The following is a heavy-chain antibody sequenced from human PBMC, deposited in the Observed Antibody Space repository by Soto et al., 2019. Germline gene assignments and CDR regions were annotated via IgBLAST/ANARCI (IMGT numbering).Heavy chain of an antibody. CDR1: GCSISSGDYY. CDR3: ARDSTGSGSYRI. CDR2: IYYSGST. Sequence: SETLSLTCTVSGCSISSGDYYLSWIRQPPGKGLEWIGYIYYSGSTYYNPSLKSRVTISVDTSKNQFSLKLSSVTAADTAVYYCARDSTGSGSYRIWGQGTLVTVSS. D-gene: IGHD3-10*01. V-gene: IGHV4-30-4*01. J-gene: IGHJ4*02.